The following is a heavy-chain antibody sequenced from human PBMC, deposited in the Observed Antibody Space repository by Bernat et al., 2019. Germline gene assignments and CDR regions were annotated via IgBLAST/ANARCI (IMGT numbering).Heavy chain of an antibody. D-gene: IGHD3-10*01. CDR2: ISSSSSYT. Sequence: QVQLVESGGGLVKPGGSLRLSCAASGFTFSDYYMSWIRQAPGKGLEWVSYISSSSSYTNYAASVRGRFTISRDNAKNSLYQQMNSVRAEDTAVYYYARGQNMCRGGPSYCFDYWGQGTLVTVSS. CDR1: GFTFSDYY. J-gene: IGHJ4*02. V-gene: IGHV3-11*06. CDR3: ARGQNMCRGGPSYCFDY.